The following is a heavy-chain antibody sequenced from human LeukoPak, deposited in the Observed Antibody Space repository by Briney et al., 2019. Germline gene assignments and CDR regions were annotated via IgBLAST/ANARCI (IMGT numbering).Heavy chain of an antibody. Sequence: GGSLRLSCAASGFTFSRYWMSWARQAPGKGLEWVANIKEDGSVKYYVESVKGRFTISRDSAKNSLYLQMNSLRAEDTAVYYCAASITMFDYWGQGTLVTVSS. J-gene: IGHJ4*02. CDR2: IKEDGSVK. CDR3: AASITMFDY. V-gene: IGHV3-7*02. D-gene: IGHD3-10*01. CDR1: GFTFSRYW.